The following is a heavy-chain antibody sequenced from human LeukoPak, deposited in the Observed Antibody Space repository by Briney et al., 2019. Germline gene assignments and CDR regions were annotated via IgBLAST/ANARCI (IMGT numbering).Heavy chain of an antibody. J-gene: IGHJ3*01. CDR1: GGSISSGGYS. CDR2: IYHSGST. D-gene: IGHD2-21*01. V-gene: IGHV4-30-2*01. CDR3: ARVRGDYSRTFDV. Sequence: SQTLSLTCAVSGGSISSGGYSWSWIRQPPGRGLEWLGYIYHSGSTHYSPSLKSRVTISRDRSKNQFSLKLTSVTAADTAVYYCARVRGDYSRTFDVWGQGTMVTVSS.